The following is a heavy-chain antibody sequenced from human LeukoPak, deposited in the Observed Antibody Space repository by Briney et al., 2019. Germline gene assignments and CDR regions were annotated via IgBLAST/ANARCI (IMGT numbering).Heavy chain of an antibody. CDR3: AKDLSSSLALGRDFWSGYYSPLFDY. J-gene: IGHJ4*02. CDR1: GFTFSSYD. D-gene: IGHD3-3*01. Sequence: PGGSLRLSCAASGFTFSSYDMHWVRQAPGKGLEWVAYIRFDGSNRYFADSVKGRFTISRDNSKNTLYLQMNSLRAEDTAVYYCAKDLSSSLALGRDFWSGYYSPLFDYWGQGTLVTVSS. CDR2: IRFDGSNR. V-gene: IGHV3-30*02.